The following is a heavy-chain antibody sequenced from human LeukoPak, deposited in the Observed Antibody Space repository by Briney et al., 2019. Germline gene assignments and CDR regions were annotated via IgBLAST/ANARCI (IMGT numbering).Heavy chain of an antibody. Sequence: ASVKVSCKASGYTFTSYAMHWVRQVPGQRLEWMGWINAGNDNTKYSQKLQGRVTITRDTSASTAYMELSSLRSEDTAVYYCARDLGYCTGGTCYPNWFDPWGQGTLVTVSS. CDR1: GYTFTSYA. D-gene: IGHD2-15*01. CDR3: ARDLGYCTGGTCYPNWFDP. V-gene: IGHV1-3*01. CDR2: INAGNDNT. J-gene: IGHJ5*02.